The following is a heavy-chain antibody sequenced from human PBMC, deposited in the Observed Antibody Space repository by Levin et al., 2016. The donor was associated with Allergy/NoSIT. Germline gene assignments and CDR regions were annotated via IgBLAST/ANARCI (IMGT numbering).Heavy chain of an antibody. CDR2: IYWDDDK. J-gene: IGHJ5*02. CDR3: AHILLGPTFGWFDP. Sequence: SGPTLVKPTQTLTLTCTFSGFSLSTSGVGVGWIRQPPGKALEWLALIYWDDDKRYSPSLKSRLTITKDTSKNQVVLTMTNMDPVDTATYYCAHILLGPTFGWFDPWGQGTLVTVSS. D-gene: IGHD2/OR15-2a*01. V-gene: IGHV2-5*02. CDR1: GFSLSTSGVG.